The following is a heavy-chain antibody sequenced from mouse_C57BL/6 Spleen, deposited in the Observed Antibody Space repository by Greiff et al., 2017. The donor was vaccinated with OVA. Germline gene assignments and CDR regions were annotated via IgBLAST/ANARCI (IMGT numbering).Heavy chain of an antibody. CDR2: IYPGSGST. J-gene: IGHJ1*03. CDR3: ARDPYYYGSSYEYFDV. V-gene: IGHV1-55*01. CDR1: GYTFTSYW. D-gene: IGHD1-1*01. Sequence: QVQLQQPGAELVKPGASVKMSCKASGYTFTSYWITWVKQRPGQGLEWIGDIYPGSGSTNYNEKFKSKATLTVDTSSSTAYMQLSSLTSEDSAVYYCARDPYYYGSSYEYFDVWGTGTTVTVSS.